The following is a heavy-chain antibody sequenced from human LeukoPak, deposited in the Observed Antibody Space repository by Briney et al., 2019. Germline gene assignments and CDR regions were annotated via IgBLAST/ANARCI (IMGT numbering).Heavy chain of an antibody. D-gene: IGHD4-17*01. J-gene: IGHJ6*02. CDR3: ARGNGFPPYYYYGMDV. Sequence: SETLSLTCAVYGGSFSGYYWSWIRQPPGKGLEWIGEINQSGSTNYNPSLKSRVTISVDTSKDQFSLKLSSVTAADTAVYYCARGNGFPPYYYYGMDVWGQGTTVTVSS. V-gene: IGHV4-34*01. CDR1: GGSFSGYY. CDR2: INQSGST.